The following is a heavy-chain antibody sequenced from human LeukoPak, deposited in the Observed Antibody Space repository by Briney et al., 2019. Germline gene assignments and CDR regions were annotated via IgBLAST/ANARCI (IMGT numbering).Heavy chain of an antibody. CDR3: AKHSSSSSPEYWYFDL. Sequence: PSETLSLTCAVYGGSFSGYYWSWIRQPAGKGLEWIGRIYTSGSTNYNPSLKSRVTMSVDTSKNQFSLKLSSVTAADTAVYYCAKHSSSSSPEYWYFDLWGRGTLVTVSS. CDR1: GGSFSGYY. D-gene: IGHD6-6*01. V-gene: IGHV4-59*10. J-gene: IGHJ2*01. CDR2: IYTSGST.